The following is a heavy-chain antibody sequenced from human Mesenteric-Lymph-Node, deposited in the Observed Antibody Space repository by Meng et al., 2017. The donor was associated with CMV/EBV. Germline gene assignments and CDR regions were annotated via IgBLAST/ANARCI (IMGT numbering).Heavy chain of an antibody. Sequence: GESLKISCAASGFTFSSYAMSWVRQAPGKGLKWVSVIYSGGSTTYYADSVKGRFTISRDNSKNTLYLQMNSLRAEDTAVYYCVRDAGYLKHDYWGQGTLVTVSS. CDR2: IYSGGSTT. V-gene: IGHV3-23*03. J-gene: IGHJ4*02. CDR3: VRDAGYLKHDY. D-gene: IGHD1-1*01. CDR1: GFTFSSYA.